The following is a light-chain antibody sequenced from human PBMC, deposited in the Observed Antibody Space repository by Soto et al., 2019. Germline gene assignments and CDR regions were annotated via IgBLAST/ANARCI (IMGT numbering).Light chain of an antibody. Sequence: QSVLTQPASVSGSPGQSITISCTGTSKDFGGYNYVSWYQQHPGKAPKLMIYDVSSRPSGVSNRFSGAKSGNTASLTISGLQTEDEADYYCSSYTSSSTPYVFGTGTKVTVL. CDR3: SSYTSSSTPYV. J-gene: IGLJ1*01. CDR2: DVS. CDR1: SKDFGGYNY. V-gene: IGLV2-14*01.